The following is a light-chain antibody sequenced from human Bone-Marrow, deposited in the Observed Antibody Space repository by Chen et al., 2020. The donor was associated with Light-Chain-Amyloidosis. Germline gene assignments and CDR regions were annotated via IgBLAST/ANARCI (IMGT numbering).Light chain of an antibody. V-gene: IGLV3-21*02. CDR3: QVWDRSSDRPV. J-gene: IGLJ3*02. CDR1: NIGSTR. CDR2: DDR. Sequence: SYVLTQPSSVSVATGQTATIACGRNNIGSTRVHWYQQTPGQAPLLVVYDDRDRPSGIPERLSGSNSGNTATLTISRVEAGDEADYYCQVWDRSSDRPVFGGGTKLTVL.